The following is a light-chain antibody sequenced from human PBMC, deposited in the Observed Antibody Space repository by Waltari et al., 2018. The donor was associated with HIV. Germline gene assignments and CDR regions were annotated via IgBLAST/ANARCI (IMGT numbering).Light chain of an antibody. Sequence: DIQMTQSPSPLSASVGDRVTVTFQASQDMSNYLNWYQQKPGKAPKLLIYDASNLETGVPSRFSGSGSGTDFTFTISSLQPEDIATYYCQQYDNLPPLTFGGGTKVEIK. CDR3: QQYDNLPPLT. V-gene: IGKV1-33*01. CDR2: DAS. CDR1: QDMSNY. J-gene: IGKJ4*01.